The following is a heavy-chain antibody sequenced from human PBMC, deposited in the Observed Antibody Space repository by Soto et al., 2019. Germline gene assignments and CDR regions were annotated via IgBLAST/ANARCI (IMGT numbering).Heavy chain of an antibody. Sequence: QVQLVESGGGVVQPGRSLRLSCAASGFTFSSYGMHWVRQAPGKGLEWVAVIWYDGSNKYYADSVKGRFTISRDNSKNTLDLTIICLRAEDTAVYYCAKSCIAEAIDFWGQGTLVTVSS. J-gene: IGHJ4*02. CDR2: IWYDGSNK. CDR1: GFTFSSYG. D-gene: IGHD6-13*01. V-gene: IGHV3-33*06. CDR3: AKSCIAEAIDF.